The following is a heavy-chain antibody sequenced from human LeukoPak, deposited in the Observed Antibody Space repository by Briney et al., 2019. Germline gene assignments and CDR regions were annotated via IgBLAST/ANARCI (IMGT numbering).Heavy chain of an antibody. CDR2: IYTSGST. D-gene: IGHD1/OR15-1a*01. J-gene: IGHJ3*02. V-gene: IGHV4-4*07. CDR3: ARHGGTVAINDAFDI. Sequence: SETLSLTCTVSGDSFSTYYWSWIRQPAGKGLEWIGRIYTSGSTFYNPSLKSRVTMSVDTSKNQFSLKLSSVTAADTAVYFCARHGGTVAINDAFDIWGQGTMVTVSS. CDR1: GDSFSTYY.